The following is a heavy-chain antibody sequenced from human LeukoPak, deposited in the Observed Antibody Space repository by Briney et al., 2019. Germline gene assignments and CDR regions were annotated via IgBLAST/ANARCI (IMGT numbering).Heavy chain of an antibody. D-gene: IGHD3-10*01. CDR1: GFTFTSYA. CDR3: AKVSARRGDAFDI. J-gene: IGHJ3*02. CDR2: ISGSGSST. Sequence: GGSLRLSCAASGFTFTSYAMNWVRQAPGKGLEWVSTISGSGSSTYYVDSVKGRFTISRDNSKNTLYLQMNSLRAEDTAVYYCAKVSARRGDAFDIWGQGTMVTVSS. V-gene: IGHV3-23*01.